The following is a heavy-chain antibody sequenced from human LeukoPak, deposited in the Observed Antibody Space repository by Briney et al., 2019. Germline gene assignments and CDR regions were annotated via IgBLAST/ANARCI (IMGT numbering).Heavy chain of an antibody. Sequence: GGSLRRCCAASVLIVSRYAMSWVRQAPGKGLEWVSAISGSGGSTYYADSVKGRFTISRDNSKNTLYLQMNSLRAEDTAVYYCAKDQQYYYGSGSYYRYWGQGTLVTVSS. J-gene: IGHJ4*02. D-gene: IGHD3-10*01. CDR1: VLIVSRYA. V-gene: IGHV3-23*01. CDR2: ISGSGGST. CDR3: AKDQQYYYGSGSYYRY.